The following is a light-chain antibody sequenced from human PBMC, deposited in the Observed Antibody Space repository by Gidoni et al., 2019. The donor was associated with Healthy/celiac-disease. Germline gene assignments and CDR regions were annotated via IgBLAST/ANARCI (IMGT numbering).Light chain of an antibody. CDR1: QSVSSY. Sequence: EIVLTQSPATLSLSPGERATLSCRASQSVSSYLAWYQQKPGQAPRLLIYDASNRATGIPPRFSGSGSGTDFTLTISSLEPEDFAVYYCQQRSNWPMCSFGQXTKLEIK. CDR2: DAS. CDR3: QQRSNWPMCS. J-gene: IGKJ2*04. V-gene: IGKV3-11*01.